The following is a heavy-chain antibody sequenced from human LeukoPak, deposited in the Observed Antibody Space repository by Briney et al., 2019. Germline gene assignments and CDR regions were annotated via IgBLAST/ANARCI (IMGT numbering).Heavy chain of an antibody. D-gene: IGHD2-2*01. CDR1: GGSISSSSYY. CDR2: IYNTGNT. Sequence: PSETLSLTCTVSGGSISSSSYYWGWIRQPPGKGLEWIGSIYNTGNTYYNPSLKSRVTISVDTSKNQFSLKLSSVTAADTAVYYCARMTTSAYYFGMDVWGQGTTVTVSS. CDR3: ARMTTSAYYFGMDV. J-gene: IGHJ6*02. V-gene: IGHV4-39*07.